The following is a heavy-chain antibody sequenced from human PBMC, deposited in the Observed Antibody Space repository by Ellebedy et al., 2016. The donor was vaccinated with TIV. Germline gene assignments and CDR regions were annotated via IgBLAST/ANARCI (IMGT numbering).Heavy chain of an antibody. Sequence: AASVKVSCKTSDYTFTTYGINWVRQAPGQGLEWMGWISAYNGNTNFAQKFQGRVTMTTDTSTTTAYMELRSLRSDDTAVYYCARFPMLRGVIIHTEDGFDIWGQGTMVTVSS. D-gene: IGHD3-10*01. J-gene: IGHJ3*02. CDR2: ISAYNGNT. CDR1: DYTFTTYG. CDR3: ARFPMLRGVIIHTEDGFDI. V-gene: IGHV1-18*01.